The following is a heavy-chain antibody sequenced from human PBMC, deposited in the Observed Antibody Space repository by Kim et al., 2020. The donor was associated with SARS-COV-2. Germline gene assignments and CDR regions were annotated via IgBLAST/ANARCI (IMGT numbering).Heavy chain of an antibody. Sequence: SCAASGFTFSSYSMNWVRQAPGKGLEWVSSISSSSSYIYYADSVKGRFTISRDNAKNSLYLQMNSLRAEDTAVYYCARDGAYDILTGSYYYYGMDVWGQGTTFTVS. CDR2: ISSSSSYI. J-gene: IGHJ6*02. V-gene: IGHV3-21*01. D-gene: IGHD3-9*01. CDR3: ARDGAYDILTGSYYYYGMDV. CDR1: GFTFSSYS.